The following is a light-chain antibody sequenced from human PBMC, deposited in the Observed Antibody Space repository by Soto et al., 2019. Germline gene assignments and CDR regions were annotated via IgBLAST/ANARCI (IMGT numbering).Light chain of an antibody. V-gene: IGLV2-23*03. CDR1: SSDVGSYNL. J-gene: IGLJ2*01. CDR3: CSYAGSSTFHVV. Sequence: QSVLTQPASVSGSPGQSITISCTGTSSDVGSYNLVSWYQQHPGKAPKPMMYEGSKLPSGVSNRFSGSKSGNTASLTISGLQAEDEADYYCCSYAGSSTFHVVFGGGTKLTVL. CDR2: EGS.